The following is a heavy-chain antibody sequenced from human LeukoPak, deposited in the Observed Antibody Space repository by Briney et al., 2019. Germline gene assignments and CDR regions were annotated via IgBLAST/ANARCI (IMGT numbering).Heavy chain of an antibody. CDR3: ARSDGYGLIGI. V-gene: IGHV4-39*07. J-gene: IGHJ3*02. Sequence: SETLSLTCSVSGVSISNGSNYLGWIRQPPGKTLEWIGSIYSSGSTYYNPSLKSRVIILFDTAKNHFSLNLSSVTAADTAVYYCARSDGYGLIGIWGQGTMVTVSS. D-gene: IGHD3-10*01. CDR1: GVSISNGSNY. CDR2: IYSSGST.